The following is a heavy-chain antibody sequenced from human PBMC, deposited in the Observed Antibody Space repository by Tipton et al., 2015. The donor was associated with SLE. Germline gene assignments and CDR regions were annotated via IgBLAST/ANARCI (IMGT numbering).Heavy chain of an antibody. CDR3: AKEERIFGVVTN. J-gene: IGHJ4*02. CDR2: IWFDGSNK. D-gene: IGHD3-3*01. Sequence: SLRLSCAASGFTFSSYGMHWVRQAPAKGLEWVAVIWFDGSNKYYSDSVKGRFTISRDNSKNTLFLQMNSLRAEDTAVYYCAKEERIFGVVTNWGQGTLVTVSS. V-gene: IGHV3-33*06. CDR1: GFTFSSYG.